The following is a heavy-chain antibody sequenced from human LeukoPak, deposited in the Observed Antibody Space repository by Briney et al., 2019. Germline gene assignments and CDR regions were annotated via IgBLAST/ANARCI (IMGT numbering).Heavy chain of an antibody. CDR3: ARTSGSGWYYYYYYMDV. CDR2: IYYIGST. Sequence: SETLSLTCTVSGGSISSYYWSWIRQPPGKGLEWIGCIYYIGSTNYNPSLKSRVTISVDTSKNQFSLKLSSVTAADTAVYYCARTSGSGWYYYYYYMDVWGKGTTVTISS. CDR1: GGSISSYY. J-gene: IGHJ6*03. D-gene: IGHD6-19*01. V-gene: IGHV4-59*01.